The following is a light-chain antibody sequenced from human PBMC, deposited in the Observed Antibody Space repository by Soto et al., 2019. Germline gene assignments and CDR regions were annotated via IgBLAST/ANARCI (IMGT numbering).Light chain of an antibody. CDR2: DAS. CDR3: QQYDDLPRT. J-gene: IGKJ2*01. Sequence: DIQMNQSPSSLSASVGDRVTITCQASQDISNNLHWYQVKPGKAPKLLIYDASNLETGVPSRFSGSGSGTDFTFTISSLEPEDVATYYCQQYDDLPRTFGQATKLQVK. V-gene: IGKV1-33*01. CDR1: QDISNN.